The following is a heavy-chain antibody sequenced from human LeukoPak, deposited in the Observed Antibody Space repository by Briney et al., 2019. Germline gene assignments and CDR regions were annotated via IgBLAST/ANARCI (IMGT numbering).Heavy chain of an antibody. V-gene: IGHV3-30*18. Sequence: PGGSLRPSCAASGFTFSSYGMHWVRQAPGKGLEWVAVISYDGSNKYYADSVKGRFTISRDNSKNTLYLQMNSLRAEDTAVYYCAKATGEYYDTWGQGTLVTVSS. CDR2: ISYDGSNK. CDR1: GFTFSSYG. D-gene: IGHD3-22*01. J-gene: IGHJ4*02. CDR3: AKATGEYYDT.